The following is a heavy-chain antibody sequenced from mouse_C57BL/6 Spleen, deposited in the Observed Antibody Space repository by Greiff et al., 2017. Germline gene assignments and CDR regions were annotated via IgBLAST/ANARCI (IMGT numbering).Heavy chain of an antibody. CDR2: INPNSGPT. D-gene: IGHD4-1*02. CDR1: GYSFTDYN. V-gene: IGHV1-39*01. J-gene: IGHJ4*01. Sequence: QLQQSGPELVKPGASVKISCKASGYSFTDYNMNWVQQSTGKSLAWIGVINPNSGPTCYNQKFKGKATLTVDQATSTAYMQLNSLTSEDSAVYYCAKAQLGLYAMDYWGQGTSATVSS. CDR3: AKAQLGLYAMDY.